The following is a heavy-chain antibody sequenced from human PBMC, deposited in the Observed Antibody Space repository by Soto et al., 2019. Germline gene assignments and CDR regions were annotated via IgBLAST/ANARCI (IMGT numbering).Heavy chain of an antibody. CDR2: IYPSGST. V-gene: IGHV4-4*02. Sequence: QVQLQESGPGLVKPSGTLSLTCAVSGGSISSSNWWSWVRQPPGKGLEWIGEIYPSGSTNYNPSPKSRVTISVDTSKNQFSLKLSSVTAADTAVYYCSAAHTYYYVHAFDIWGQGTMVTVSS. CDR3: SAAHTYYYVHAFDI. CDR1: GGSISSSNW. D-gene: IGHD3-10*02. J-gene: IGHJ3*02.